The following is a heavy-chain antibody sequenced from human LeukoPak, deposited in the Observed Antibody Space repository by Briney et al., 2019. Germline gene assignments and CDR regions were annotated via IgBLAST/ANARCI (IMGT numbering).Heavy chain of an antibody. CDR3: ARDTGNKNDLDY. CDR2: IDPNSGGT. J-gene: IGHJ4*02. D-gene: IGHD4-4*01. Sequence: GASVTVSFKASGYTFTVYYMHWVRQAPGQGLEWMGWIDPNSGGTNYAQKFQGRVTMTRDTSISTAYMELSRLRSDDTAVYYCARDTGNKNDLDYWGQGTLVTVSS. V-gene: IGHV1-2*02. CDR1: GYTFTVYY.